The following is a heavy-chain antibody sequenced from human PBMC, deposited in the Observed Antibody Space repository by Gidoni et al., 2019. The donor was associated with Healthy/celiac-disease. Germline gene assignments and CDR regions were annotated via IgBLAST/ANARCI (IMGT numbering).Heavy chain of an antibody. CDR3: ARMGAAAGTDWFQH. V-gene: IGHV2-70*04. Sequence: QVTLKESGPALVKPTQTLTLTCTFSGFSLSTSGMRVSWIRQPPGKALEWLARIDWDDDKFYSTSLKTRLTISKDTSKNQVVLTMTNMDPVDTATYYCARMGAAAGTDWFQHWGQGTLVTVSS. CDR2: IDWDDDK. D-gene: IGHD6-13*01. J-gene: IGHJ1*01. CDR1: GFSLSTSGMR.